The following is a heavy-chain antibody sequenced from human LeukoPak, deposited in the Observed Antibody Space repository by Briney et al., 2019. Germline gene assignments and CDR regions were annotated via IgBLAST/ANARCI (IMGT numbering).Heavy chain of an antibody. J-gene: IGHJ5*02. Sequence: PGTSLRLSCAASGFTFSSYGMHWVRQAPGKGLEWVAVIWYDGSNKYYADSVKGRFTISRDNSKNTLYLPMNSLRAEDTAVYYCARGLYYYDRSGYIGWFDPWGQGTLVTVSS. CDR3: ARGLYYYDRSGYIGWFDP. D-gene: IGHD3-22*01. V-gene: IGHV3-33*01. CDR1: GFTFSSYG. CDR2: IWYDGSNK.